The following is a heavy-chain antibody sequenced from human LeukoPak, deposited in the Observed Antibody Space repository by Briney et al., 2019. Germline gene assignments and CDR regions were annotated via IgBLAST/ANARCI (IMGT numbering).Heavy chain of an antibody. D-gene: IGHD3-22*01. CDR2: IIPIFGTA. CDR1: GGTFSSYA. Sequence: VASVKVSCKASGGTFSSYAISWVRQAPGQGLEWMGGIIPIFGTANYAQKFQGRVTITADESTSTAYMELSNLRSEDTAVYYCARESTDYYDSSGYYYGPVYWGQGTLVTVSS. CDR3: ARESTDYYDSSGYYYGPVY. J-gene: IGHJ4*02. V-gene: IGHV1-69*13.